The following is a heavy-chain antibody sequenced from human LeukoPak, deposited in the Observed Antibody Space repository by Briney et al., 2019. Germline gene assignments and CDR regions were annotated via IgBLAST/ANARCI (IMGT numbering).Heavy chain of an antibody. V-gene: IGHV4-59*12. CDR3: ARSPYYYGSGSYHNLYDY. D-gene: IGHD3-10*01. CDR2: YXIGST. J-gene: IGHJ4*02. Sequence: YXIGSTNYNPSLKSRVTISVDTSKNQFSLKLSSVTAADTAVYYCARSPYYYGSGSYHNLYDYWGQGTLVTVSS.